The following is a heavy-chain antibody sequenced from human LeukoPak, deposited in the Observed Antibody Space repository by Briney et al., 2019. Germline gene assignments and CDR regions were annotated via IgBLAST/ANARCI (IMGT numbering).Heavy chain of an antibody. Sequence: SETLSLTCTVSGGSFSSYYWSWIRQPAGKGLEWIGYIYYSGSTNYNPSLKSRVTISVDTSKNQFSLKLSSVTAADTAVYYCARVHGSSGWYPGYFDYWGQGTLVIVSS. CDR1: GGSFSSYY. D-gene: IGHD6-19*01. J-gene: IGHJ4*02. CDR3: ARVHGSSGWYPGYFDY. V-gene: IGHV4-59*01. CDR2: IYYSGST.